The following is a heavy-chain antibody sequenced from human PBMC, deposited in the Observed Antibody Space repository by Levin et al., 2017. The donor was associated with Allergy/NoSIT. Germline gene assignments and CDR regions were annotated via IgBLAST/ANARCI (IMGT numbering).Heavy chain of an antibody. V-gene: IGHV7-4-1*02. J-gene: IGHJ4*02. CDR3: ARGERWHLSPDY. CDR1: GYPFTVYA. Sequence: GASVKVSCKASGYPFTVYAINWVRQAPGQGLEWMGWINTNTHNSMYAQGFTGRFVFSLDTSVSTAYLEINNLKVNDTAVYYCARGERWHLSPDYWGQGTLVTVPS. CDR2: INTNTHNS. D-gene: IGHD5-24*01.